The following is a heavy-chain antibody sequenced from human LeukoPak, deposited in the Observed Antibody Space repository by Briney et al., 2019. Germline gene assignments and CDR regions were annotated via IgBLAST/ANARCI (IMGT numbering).Heavy chain of an antibody. CDR2: IKSKTDGGTT. CDR1: GFTFSNAW. J-gene: IGHJ4*02. CDR3: TTDSYDYIWGSYLAEGY. D-gene: IGHD3-16*01. V-gene: IGHV3-15*01. Sequence: GGSLRLSCAASGFTFSNAWMSWVRQAPGKGLEWVGRIKSKTDGGTTDYAAPVKGRFTISRDDSKNTLYLQMNSLKTEDTAVYYCTTDSYDYIWGSYLAEGYWGQGTLVTVSS.